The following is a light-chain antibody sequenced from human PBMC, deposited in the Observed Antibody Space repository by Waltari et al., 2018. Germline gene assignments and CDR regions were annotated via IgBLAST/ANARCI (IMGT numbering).Light chain of an antibody. CDR1: SLRSYY. Sequence: SSELTQDPTVSVAMGQTVRITCQGDSLRSYYARWYQQRPGQAPVLVLFDRNDRPSGVPDRFSGSTSDNTAVLTITGAQAEDEASYYCHSRDASGVGGSFGGGTKLTVL. CDR2: DRN. V-gene: IGLV3-19*01. CDR3: HSRDASGVGGS. J-gene: IGLJ2*01.